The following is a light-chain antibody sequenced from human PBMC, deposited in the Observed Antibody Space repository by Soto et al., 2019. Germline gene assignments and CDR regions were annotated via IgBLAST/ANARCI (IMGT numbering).Light chain of an antibody. CDR3: QQYENYWT. J-gene: IGKJ5*01. V-gene: IGKV1-5*01. CDR2: DAS. CDR1: QNIRSR. Sequence: DFQMTQSPSTLSASVGDRVTITCRASQNIRSRLAWFQQKPGKAPKLLIYDASNLESGVPSRFSGSGSGTEFTLTISSLQPEDFGIYYCQQYENYWTFGQGTRLEIK.